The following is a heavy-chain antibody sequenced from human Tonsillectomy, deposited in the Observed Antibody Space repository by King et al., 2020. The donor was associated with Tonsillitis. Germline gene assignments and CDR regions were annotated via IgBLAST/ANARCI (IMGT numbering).Heavy chain of an antibody. D-gene: IGHD2-15*01. CDR1: GYTFTSYY. J-gene: IGHJ4*02. CDR3: AREAVGAAFDY. Sequence: QLVQSGAEVKKPGASVKVSCKASGYTFTSYYMHWVRQAPGQGLEWMRIINPSGGSTSYAQKFQGRVTMTRDTSTSTVYMELSSLRSEDTAVYYCAREAVGAAFDYWGQGTLVTVSS. V-gene: IGHV1-46*03. CDR2: INPSGGST.